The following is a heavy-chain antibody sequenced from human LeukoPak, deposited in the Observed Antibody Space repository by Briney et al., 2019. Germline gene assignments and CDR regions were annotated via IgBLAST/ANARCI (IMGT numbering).Heavy chain of an antibody. CDR3: ARDRPDYGAERFAY. V-gene: IGHV3-13*01. CDR1: GFTFSNYD. J-gene: IGHJ4*02. Sequence: GGSLRLSCAASGFTFSNYDMHWVRQATGKGLEWVSGIGTAGDTYYPDSVKGRFTISRENAKNSLYLQMNSLRAEDTAVYYCARDRPDYGAERFAYWGQGTLVTVSS. CDR2: IGTAGDT. D-gene: IGHD4-17*01.